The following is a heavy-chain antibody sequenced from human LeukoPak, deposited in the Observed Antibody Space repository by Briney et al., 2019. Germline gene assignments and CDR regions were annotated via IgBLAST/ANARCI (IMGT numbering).Heavy chain of an antibody. Sequence: PGGSLRLSCAASGFTFSSYGMHWVRQAPGKGLEWVAFIRYDGSNKYYADSVRGRFTISRYNSKNTLYLQMNSLRAEDTAVYYCARALSWTTESYYYMDVSGKGTTVTVSS. D-gene: IGHD3/OR15-3a*01. CDR1: GFTFSSYG. V-gene: IGHV3-30*02. CDR2: IRYDGSNK. CDR3: ARALSWTTESYYYMDV. J-gene: IGHJ6*03.